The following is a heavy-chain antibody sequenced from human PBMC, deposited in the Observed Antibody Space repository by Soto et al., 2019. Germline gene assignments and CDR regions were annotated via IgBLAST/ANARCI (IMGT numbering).Heavy chain of an antibody. J-gene: IGHJ6*02. CDR1: GFTFSSYG. V-gene: IGHV3-30*18. Sequence: VGSLRLSCAASGFTFSSYGMHWVRQAPGKGLEWVAVISYDGSNKYYADSVKGRFTISRDNSKNTLYLQMNSLRAEDTAVYYCAKDVFDCSGGSCYLTAPYGMDVWGQGTTVTVSS. CDR2: ISYDGSNK. D-gene: IGHD2-15*01. CDR3: AKDVFDCSGGSCYLTAPYGMDV.